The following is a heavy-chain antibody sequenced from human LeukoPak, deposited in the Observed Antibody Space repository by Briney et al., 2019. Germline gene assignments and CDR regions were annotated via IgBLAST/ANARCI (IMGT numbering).Heavy chain of an antibody. CDR1: GYTFSNYD. CDR2: MNPNSGDT. V-gene: IGHV1-8*01. Sequence: ASVKVSCKAWGYTFSNYDINWVRQASGQGLEWRGWMNPNSGDTGYAQKFHGRVSMTRTTSMSTAYMQLSRLRSEDTAVYHCARVDIAPPGIKITFDYWGQGILVTASP. D-gene: IGHD5-12*01. CDR3: ARVDIAPPGIKITFDY. J-gene: IGHJ4*02.